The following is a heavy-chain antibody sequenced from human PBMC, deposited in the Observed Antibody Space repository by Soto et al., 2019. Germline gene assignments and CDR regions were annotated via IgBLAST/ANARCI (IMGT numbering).Heavy chain of an antibody. Sequence: PSETLSLTCTVSGGSISSYYWSWIRQPPGKGLEWIGYIYYSGSTNYNPSLKSRVTISVDKSKNQFSLKLSSVAAADTAVYYCARFSPGYYFDYWGQGTLVTVSS. CDR3: ARFSPGYYFDY. CDR2: IYYSGST. J-gene: IGHJ4*02. V-gene: IGHV4-59*01. CDR1: GGSISSYY.